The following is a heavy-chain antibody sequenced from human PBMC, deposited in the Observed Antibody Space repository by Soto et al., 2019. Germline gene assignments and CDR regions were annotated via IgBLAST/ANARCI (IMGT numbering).Heavy chain of an antibody. D-gene: IGHD5-18*01. J-gene: IGHJ4*02. CDR2: MNPNSGNT. V-gene: IGHV1-8*01. CDR1: GYTFTSYD. Sequence: GASVKVSCKASGYTFTSYDINWVRQATGQGLEWMGWMNPNSGNTGYAQKFQGRVTMTRNTSISTAYMELSSLRSEDTAVYYCARGLAKGPRIQLWLRTDYYFDYWGQGTLVTVSS. CDR3: ARGLAKGPRIQLWLRTDYYFDY.